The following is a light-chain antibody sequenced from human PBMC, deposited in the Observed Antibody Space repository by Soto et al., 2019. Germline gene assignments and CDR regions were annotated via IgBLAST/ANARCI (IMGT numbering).Light chain of an antibody. CDR3: QQANSLPVT. Sequence: DIQMTQSQSSVSASLGARFTITCRASQGISNWLAWYQQKPGKAPSLLIHAASSLQSGVPSRFSGSGYGTDFTLTISSLQPEDFATYFCQQANSLPVTFGPGTKVDIK. CDR2: AAS. V-gene: IGKV1-12*01. J-gene: IGKJ3*01. CDR1: QGISNW.